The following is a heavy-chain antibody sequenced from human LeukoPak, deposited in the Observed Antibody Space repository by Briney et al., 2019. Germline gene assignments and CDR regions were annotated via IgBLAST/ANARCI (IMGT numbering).Heavy chain of an antibody. CDR2: ISGSGGNT. D-gene: IGHD3-22*01. CDR1: GFTFSTYA. J-gene: IGHJ4*02. CDR3: ANSYYYDSSGYFGY. Sequence: GGSLRLSCAASGFTFSTYAMSWARQAPGKGLEWVSGISGSGGNTYYADSVKGRFTISRDNSKNTLYLQMNSLRAEDTAVYYCANSYYYDSSGYFGYWGQGTLVTVSS. V-gene: IGHV3-23*01.